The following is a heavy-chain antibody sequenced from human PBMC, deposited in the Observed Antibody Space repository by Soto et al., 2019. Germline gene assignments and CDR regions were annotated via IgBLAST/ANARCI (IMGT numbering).Heavy chain of an antibody. Sequence: ASVKVSCKASGYTFTGYYIHWVRQAPGQGLEWMGWINPNSGGTNYAQKFQGWVTMTRDTSISTAYMELSRLRSDDAAVYYCARIRHDRSGYYSGSNGLDVWGQGTTVTVS. CDR3: ARIRHDRSGYYSGSNGLDV. CDR1: GYTFTGYY. J-gene: IGHJ6*02. V-gene: IGHV1-2*04. D-gene: IGHD3-22*01. CDR2: INPNSGGT.